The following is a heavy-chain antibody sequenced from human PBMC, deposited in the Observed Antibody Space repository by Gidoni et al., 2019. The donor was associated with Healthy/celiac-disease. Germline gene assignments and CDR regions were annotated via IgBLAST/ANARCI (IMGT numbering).Heavy chain of an antibody. V-gene: IGHV3-23*01. CDR2: ISGSGGST. D-gene: IGHD3-10*01. J-gene: IGHJ4*02. Sequence: EVQLLESGGGLVQPGGSLRLSCAASGFTFSSFAMSWVRPAPGKGLEWVSAISGSGGSTYYADSVKGRFTISRDNSKNTLYLQMNSLRAEDTAVYYCAKGESTSGSYYPDYWGQGTLVTVSS. CDR1: GFTFSSFA. CDR3: AKGESTSGSYYPDY.